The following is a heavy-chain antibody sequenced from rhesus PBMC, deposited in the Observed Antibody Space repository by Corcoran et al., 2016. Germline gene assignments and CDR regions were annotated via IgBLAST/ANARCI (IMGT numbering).Heavy chain of an antibody. CDR3: AGDPGLWTGQFDY. CDR1: GFTFGSYY. CDR2: INTGGGST. Sequence: EVQLVESGGGLVQPGGSLRLSCTGSGFTFGSYYLYWVRQAPGKGLEWVSAINTGGGSTWYTDAVKGRFTISTENAKNTLYLEMGSLRAEDTAVYYCAGDPGLWTGQFDYWGQGVLVTVSS. D-gene: IGHD3-3*01. J-gene: IGHJ4*01. V-gene: IGHV3-8*01.